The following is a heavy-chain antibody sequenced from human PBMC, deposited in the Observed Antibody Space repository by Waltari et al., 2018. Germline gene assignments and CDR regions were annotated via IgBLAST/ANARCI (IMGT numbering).Heavy chain of an antibody. J-gene: IGHJ4*02. D-gene: IGHD3-22*01. CDR2: ISGGSDTT. V-gene: IGHV4-38-2*02. CDR1: GFPVRGTYA. CDR3: ARDPAAYSGSAFDT. Sequence: QLQESGPGLVKPSETLSLTCAVPGFPVRGTYAWGWVRQSPGKGLEWIGQISGGSDTTYYNPSLTSRVTISKDTSRNLFSLKVNSLTAADTAIYYCARDPAAYSGSAFDTWGQGVLVTVSS.